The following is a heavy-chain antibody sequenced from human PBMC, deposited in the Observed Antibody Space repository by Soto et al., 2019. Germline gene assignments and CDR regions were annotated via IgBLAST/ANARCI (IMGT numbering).Heavy chain of an antibody. D-gene: IGHD6-19*01. V-gene: IGHV3-23*01. CDR2: ISGSGDST. Sequence: EVQLLESGGGLVQPGGSLRLSCAASGFTFSSNAMSWVRQAPGKGLEWVSAISGSGDSTNYADSVKGRFTISRDNSKNTLYLQMNSLRAEDTAVYYCAKDSDAAGRDYWVQGTLVTVSS. CDR1: GFTFSSNA. CDR3: AKDSDAAGRDY. J-gene: IGHJ4*02.